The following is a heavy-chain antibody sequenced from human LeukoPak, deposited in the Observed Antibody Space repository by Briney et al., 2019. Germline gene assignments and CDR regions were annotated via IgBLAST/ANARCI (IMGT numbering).Heavy chain of an antibody. Sequence: GASVKVSCKASGYTFTSYDINWVRQATGQGLEWMGWMNPNSGNTGYAQKFQGRVTMTRNTSISTAYMELSSLRSEDTAVYYCVRVATIRRPGIPVAGTLVHDYWGQGTLVTVSS. CDR2: MNPNSGNT. CDR1: GYTFTSYD. J-gene: IGHJ4*02. CDR3: VRVATIRRPGIPVAGTLVHDY. V-gene: IGHV1-8*01. D-gene: IGHD6-19*01.